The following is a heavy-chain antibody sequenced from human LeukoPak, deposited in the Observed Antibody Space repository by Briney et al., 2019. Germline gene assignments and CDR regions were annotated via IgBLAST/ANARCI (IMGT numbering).Heavy chain of an antibody. D-gene: IGHD6-6*01. Sequence: GGSRRLSCAASGFTSKSYAMSWVRQAPGKGPVWVSRIDNDGSSTTYAESVKGRFTISRDNAKNTLYLQMSSLRGEDTAVYYCARAAYMSSPDYWGQGTLVTVSS. J-gene: IGHJ4*02. CDR3: ARAAYMSSPDY. CDR2: IDNDGSST. CDR1: GFTSKSYA. V-gene: IGHV3-74*01.